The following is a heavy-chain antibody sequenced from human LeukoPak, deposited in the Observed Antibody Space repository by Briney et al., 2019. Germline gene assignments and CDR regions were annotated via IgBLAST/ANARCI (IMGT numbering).Heavy chain of an antibody. CDR3: ARGYITMVRGVPFWFDP. Sequence: SETLSLTCTVSGGSISSSSYYWGWIRQPPGKGLEWIGSIYYSGSTYYNPSLKSRVTISVDTSKNQFSLKLSSVTAADTAVYYCARGYITMVRGVPFWFDPWGQGTLVTVSS. V-gene: IGHV4-39*07. CDR2: IYYSGST. D-gene: IGHD3-10*01. J-gene: IGHJ5*02. CDR1: GGSISSSSYY.